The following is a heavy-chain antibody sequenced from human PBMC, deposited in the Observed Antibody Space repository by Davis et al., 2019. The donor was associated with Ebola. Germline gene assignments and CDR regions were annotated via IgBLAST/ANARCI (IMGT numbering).Heavy chain of an antibody. J-gene: IGHJ4*02. V-gene: IGHV4-34*01. CDR2: INHSGST. CDR3: ATDCLHY. D-gene: IGHD2-21*02. Sequence: SETLSLTCTVSGGSFSGHSWSWIRQSPGKGLEWIGEINHSGSTNYSPSLKSRVTLSVDTSKNQFSLKLRSLTAADTAVYYCATDCLHYWGQGTLVTVSS. CDR1: GGSFSGHS.